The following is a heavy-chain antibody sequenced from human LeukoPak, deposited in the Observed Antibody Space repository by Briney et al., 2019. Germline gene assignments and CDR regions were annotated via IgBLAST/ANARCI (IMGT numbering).Heavy chain of an antibody. CDR2: INHSGST. V-gene: IGHV4-34*01. CDR3: ARERFGRDYYYYYMDV. J-gene: IGHJ6*03. D-gene: IGHD2-15*01. Sequence: PSETLSLTCAVYGGSFSGYYWSWIRQPPGKGLEWIGEINHSGSTNYSPSLKSRVTISVDTSKNQFSLKLSSVTAADTAVYYCARERFGRDYYYYYMDVWGKGTTVTVSS. CDR1: GGSFSGYY.